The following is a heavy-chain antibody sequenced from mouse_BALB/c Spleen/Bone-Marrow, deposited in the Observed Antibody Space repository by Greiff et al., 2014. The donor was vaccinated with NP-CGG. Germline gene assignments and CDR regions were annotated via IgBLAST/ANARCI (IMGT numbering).Heavy chain of an antibody. J-gene: IGHJ4*01. CDR2: IWAGGST. CDR1: GFSLTSYG. D-gene: IGHD1-2*01. Sequence: QVHVKQSGPGLVAPSQTLSISCTVSGFSLTSYGVHWVRQPPGKGLEWLGVIWAGGSTNYNSDLMSRKTISKDNSKCQVFLKMISLQTDDTSMYYCARITTATGAMDYWGQGTSVTVSS. V-gene: IGHV2-9*02. CDR3: ARITTATGAMDY.